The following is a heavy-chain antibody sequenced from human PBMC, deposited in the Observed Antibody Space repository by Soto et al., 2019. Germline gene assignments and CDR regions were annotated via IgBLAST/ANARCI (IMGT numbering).Heavy chain of an antibody. V-gene: IGHV4-30-4*08. CDR2: ICYSGST. Sequence: QVQLQESGPGLVKPSQTLSLTCTVSGDSLSRADYCWRWIRQAPGKGLEWIGYICYSGSTYHNPSLKSRTSMSVDTSKKQFSLTLTSVTAADTAVYYCAREESGLFDYWGQGRLVTVSS. CDR3: AREESGLFDY. J-gene: IGHJ4*02. CDR1: GDSLSRADYC. D-gene: IGHD5-12*01.